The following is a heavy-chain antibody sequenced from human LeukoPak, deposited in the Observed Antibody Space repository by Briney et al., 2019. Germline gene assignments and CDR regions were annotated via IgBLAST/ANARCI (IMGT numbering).Heavy chain of an antibody. D-gene: IGHD3-10*01. Sequence: PSETLSLTCTVSGGSISSSSYYWGWIRQPPGKGLEWIGCIYYTGSTYYNPSLKSRVTISVDTSKNQFSLKLSSVTAADTAVYYCARIAYGSGTVYPRDWGQGTLVTVSS. CDR1: GGSISSSSYY. V-gene: IGHV4-39*01. J-gene: IGHJ4*02. CDR2: IYYTGST. CDR3: ARIAYGSGTVYPRD.